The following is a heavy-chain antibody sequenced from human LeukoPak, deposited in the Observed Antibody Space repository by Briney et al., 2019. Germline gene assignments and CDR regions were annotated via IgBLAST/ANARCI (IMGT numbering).Heavy chain of an antibody. D-gene: IGHD6-19*01. CDR1: GFIFYDYA. V-gene: IGHV3-9*01. Sequence: PGGSLRLSCAASGFIFYDYAMHWVRQAPGKGLEWVSGISWNSGSIDYADSVKGRFTTSRDNAKNSLYLQMNSLRAEDTALYYCAKSRYSSGWYVDQWGQGTLVTVSS. J-gene: IGHJ5*02. CDR2: ISWNSGSI. CDR3: AKSRYSSGWYVDQ.